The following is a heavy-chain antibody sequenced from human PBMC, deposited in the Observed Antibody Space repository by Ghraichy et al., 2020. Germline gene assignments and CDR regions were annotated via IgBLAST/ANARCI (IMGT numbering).Heavy chain of an antibody. CDR1: GFTFSSYG. D-gene: IGHD2-8*01. CDR2: ISYDGSNK. Sequence: LSLTCAASGFTFSSYGMHWVRQAPGKGLEWVAVISYDGSNKYYADSVKGRFTISRDNSKNTLYLQMNSLRAEDTAVYYCAKDLILREYYFDYWGQGTLVTVSS. V-gene: IGHV3-30*18. J-gene: IGHJ4*02. CDR3: AKDLILREYYFDY.